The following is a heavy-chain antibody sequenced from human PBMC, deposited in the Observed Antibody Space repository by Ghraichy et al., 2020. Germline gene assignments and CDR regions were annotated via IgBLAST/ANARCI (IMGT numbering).Heavy chain of an antibody. CDR1: GFTFSSYW. CDR3: ARGGLRFLEWFYYYYGMDV. J-gene: IGHJ6*02. D-gene: IGHD3-3*01. CDR2: IKQDGSEK. Sequence: GESLNISCAAFGFTFSSYWMSWVRQAPGKGLEWVANIKQDGSEKYYVDSVKGRFTISRDNAKNSLYLQMNSLRAEDTAVYYCARGGLRFLEWFYYYYGMDVWGQGTTVTVSS. V-gene: IGHV3-7*01.